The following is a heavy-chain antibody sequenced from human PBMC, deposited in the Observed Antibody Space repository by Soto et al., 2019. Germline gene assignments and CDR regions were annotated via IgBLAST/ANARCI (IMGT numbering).Heavy chain of an antibody. Sequence: QVQLQASGPGLVTPSHTLSLTCPVSGGSISNGGYYWSSIRQHQGKGLEWIGYLYYSGSTYYNPSLRSLVTLSGDTAKNQVSLKLSSVTAADTEVFYCSSQYDSSGYRSYWGQGPLVTVSS. J-gene: IGHJ4*02. V-gene: IGHV4-31*01. CDR3: SSQYDSSGYRSY. CDR2: LYYSGST. D-gene: IGHD3-22*01. CDR1: GGSISNGGYY.